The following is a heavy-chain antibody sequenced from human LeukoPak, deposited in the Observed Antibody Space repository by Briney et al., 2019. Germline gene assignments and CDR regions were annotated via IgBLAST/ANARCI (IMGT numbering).Heavy chain of an antibody. V-gene: IGHV4-34*01. Sequence: SETLSLTCAVYGGSFSGYYWSWIRQPPGKGLEWIGEINHSGSTNYNPSLKSRVTISVDTSKNQFSLKLSSVTAADTAVYYCARKYCTNGVCPRLFGYWGQGTLVTVSS. J-gene: IGHJ4*02. CDR2: INHSGST. CDR3: ARKYCTNGVCPRLFGY. D-gene: IGHD2-8*01. CDR1: GGSFSGYY.